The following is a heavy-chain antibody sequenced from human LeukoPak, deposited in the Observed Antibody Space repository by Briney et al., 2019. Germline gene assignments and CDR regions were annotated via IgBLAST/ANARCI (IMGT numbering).Heavy chain of an antibody. Sequence: GGSLRLSCAASGFTFSSYGMSWVRQAPGKGLEWVSAISGSGGSTYYADSVKGRFTISRDNSKNTLYLQMNSLRAEDTAVYYCAKSSGYSSSWYLYWGQGTLVTVSS. J-gene: IGHJ4*02. CDR1: GFTFSSYG. CDR3: AKSSGYSSSWYLY. V-gene: IGHV3-23*01. D-gene: IGHD6-13*01. CDR2: ISGSGGST.